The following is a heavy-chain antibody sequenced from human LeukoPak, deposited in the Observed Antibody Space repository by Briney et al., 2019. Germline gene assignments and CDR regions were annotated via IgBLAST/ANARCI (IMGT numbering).Heavy chain of an antibody. CDR1: GFTFSIYG. J-gene: IGHJ3*02. Sequence: GGSLRLSCAASGFTFSIYGMSWVRQAPGKGLEWVSYISSSGSTIYYADSVKGRFTISRDNAKNSLYLQMNSLRAEDTAVYYCARVGILWFGELSLKPGDAFDIWGQGTMVTVSS. CDR2: ISSSGSTI. V-gene: IGHV3-48*04. CDR3: ARVGILWFGELSLKPGDAFDI. D-gene: IGHD3-10*01.